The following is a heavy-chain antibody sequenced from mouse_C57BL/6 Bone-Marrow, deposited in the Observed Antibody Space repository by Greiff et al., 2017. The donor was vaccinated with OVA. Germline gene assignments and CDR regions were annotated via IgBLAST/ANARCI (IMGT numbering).Heavy chain of an antibody. J-gene: IGHJ2*01. CDR2: IRLKSDNYAT. CDR3: TFTTVVGPFFDY. Sequence: EVKLQESGGGLVQPGGSMKLSCVASGFTFSNYWMNWVRQSPEKGLEWVAQIRLKSDNYATHYAESVKGRFTISRDDSKSSVYLQMNNLRAEDTGIYYCTFTTVVGPFFDYWGQGTTLTVSS. D-gene: IGHD1-1*01. CDR1: GFTFSNYW. V-gene: IGHV6-3*01.